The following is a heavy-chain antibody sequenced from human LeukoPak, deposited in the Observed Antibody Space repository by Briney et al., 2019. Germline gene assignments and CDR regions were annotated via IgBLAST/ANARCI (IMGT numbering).Heavy chain of an antibody. Sequence: ASVKVSCKASGYTFTSYYMHWVRQAPGQGLEWMGIINPSGGSTSNAQKFQGRVTMTRYMSTSTVYMELSSRRSEDTAVYYCARGVEGLQASVADYWGQGTLVTVSS. J-gene: IGHJ4*02. V-gene: IGHV1-46*01. CDR3: ARGVEGLQASVADY. CDR2: INPSGGST. CDR1: GYTFTSYY. D-gene: IGHD5-24*01.